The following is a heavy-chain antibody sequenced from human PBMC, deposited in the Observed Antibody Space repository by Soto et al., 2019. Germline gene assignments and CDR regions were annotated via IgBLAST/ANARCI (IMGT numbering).Heavy chain of an antibody. V-gene: IGHV1-46*01. CDR2: INPSGGST. J-gene: IGHJ3*02. Sequence: GASVKVSCKASGYTFTSYYMHWVRQAPGQGLEWMGIINPSGGSTSYAQKFQGRVTMTRDTSTSTVYMELSSLRSEDTAVYYCARSHRPYYVDSSGSQSVAFDIWGQGTMVTVSS. D-gene: IGHD3-22*01. CDR3: ARSHRPYYVDSSGSQSVAFDI. CDR1: GYTFTSYY.